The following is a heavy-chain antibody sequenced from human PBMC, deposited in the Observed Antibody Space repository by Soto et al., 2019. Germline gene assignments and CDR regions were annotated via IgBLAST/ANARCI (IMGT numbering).Heavy chain of an antibody. V-gene: IGHV4-4*02. J-gene: IGHJ3*02. CDR2: IYHSGST. CDR3: ASLGMIVFRGAFDI. CDR1: GGSISSSNW. D-gene: IGHD3-22*01. Sequence: SETLSLTCAVSGGSISSSNWWSWVRQPPGKGLEWIGEIYHSGSTNYNPSLKSRVTISVDKSKNQFSLKLSSVPDADTAVYYCASLGMIVFRGAFDIWGQGTMVTVSS.